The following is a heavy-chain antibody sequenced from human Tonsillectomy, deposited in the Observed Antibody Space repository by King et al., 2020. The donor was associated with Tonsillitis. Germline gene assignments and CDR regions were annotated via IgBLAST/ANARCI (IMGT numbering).Heavy chain of an antibody. CDR3: ARSVRVTYGSGSSYNPWYFDL. Sequence: VQLQESGPGLVKPSETLSLTCGVSSYSISSGYYWGWIRQPPGKGLEWIGSFYHGENSYYNPSLKSRVTISIATSKNQLSLRLSSVTAADTAVYYCARSVRVTYGSGSSYNPWYFDLWGRGTLVTVSS. D-gene: IGHD3-10*01. J-gene: IGHJ2*01. CDR1: SYSISSGYY. V-gene: IGHV4-38-2*01. CDR2: FYHGENS.